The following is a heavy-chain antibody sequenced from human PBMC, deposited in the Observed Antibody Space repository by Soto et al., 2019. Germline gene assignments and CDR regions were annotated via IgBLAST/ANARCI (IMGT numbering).Heavy chain of an antibody. Sequence: QVQLVQSGAEVKKPGSSVKVSCKASGGTFSSYAFSWVRQAPGQWLEWMGGIITIFGTANYAQKFQGRVTITADETTSTAYMELSSLRSEDTAVYYCAKGVEDSRDFAFDYWGQETLVTVSS. D-gene: IGHD6-6*01. CDR1: GGTFSSYA. V-gene: IGHV1-69*01. CDR3: AKGVEDSRDFAFDY. CDR2: IITIFGTA. J-gene: IGHJ4*02.